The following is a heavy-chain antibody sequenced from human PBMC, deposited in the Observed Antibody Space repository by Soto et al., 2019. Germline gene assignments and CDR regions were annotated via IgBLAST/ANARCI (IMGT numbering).Heavy chain of an antibody. CDR1: GSTFSSDV. D-gene: IGHD1-26*01. Sequence: EVQLLVSGGGLVQPGGSLRLSCVASGSTFSSDVMSWVRQAQGKGLEWVSGISGGTTYYAESVKGWFTISRDNFKSTLFLQMTSLRAEDTAVYQCATRVRVTSGISHFYGTDVWGQGTTVTVSS. J-gene: IGHJ6*02. V-gene: IGHV3-23*01. CDR3: ATRVRVTSGISHFYGTDV. CDR2: ISGGTT.